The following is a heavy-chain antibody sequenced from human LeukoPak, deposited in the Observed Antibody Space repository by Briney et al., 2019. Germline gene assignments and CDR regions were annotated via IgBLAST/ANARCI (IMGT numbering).Heavy chain of an antibody. Sequence: GGSLRLSCAASGFTFASYAMAWVRQAPGKGLEWVSDITSSRRIHYADSVKGRFTISRDDDKSILYLQMNDLRVNDTATYFCARQLTEHFYYWGQGTHVTVAS. CDR3: ARQLTEHFYY. V-gene: IGHV3-23*05. CDR2: ITSSRRI. CDR1: GFTFASYA. D-gene: IGHD3-3*02. J-gene: IGHJ1*01.